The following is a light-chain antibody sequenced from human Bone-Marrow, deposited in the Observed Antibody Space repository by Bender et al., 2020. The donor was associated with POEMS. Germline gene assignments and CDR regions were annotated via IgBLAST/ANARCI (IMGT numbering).Light chain of an antibody. CDR1: SSNIGNHG. Sequence: QSVVTQPPSLSEAPRQRVTISCSGSSSNIGNHGVNWYQQLPGEAPKLLIYYDDLLTPGVSDRFSASLSGTTSSLTISGLESADEADYFCCSLSNTISFGGGTSLTVL. CDR3: CSLSNTIS. CDR2: YDD. V-gene: IGLV1-36*01. J-gene: IGLJ3*02.